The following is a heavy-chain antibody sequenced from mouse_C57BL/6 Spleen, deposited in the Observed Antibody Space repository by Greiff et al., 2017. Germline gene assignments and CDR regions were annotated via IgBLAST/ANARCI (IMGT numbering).Heavy chain of an antibody. V-gene: IGHV1-9*01. Sequence: QVQLQQSGAELMKPGASVKLSCTATGYTFTGYWIEWVKQRPGHGLEWIGEILPGSGSTNYNEKFKGKATFTAYTSSNTAYMQLSSLTTEDSAIYYCARRNFITTVVADYYYAMDYWGQGTSVTVSS. J-gene: IGHJ4*01. CDR1: GYTFTGYW. CDR2: ILPGSGST. CDR3: ARRNFITTVVADYYYAMDY. D-gene: IGHD1-1*01.